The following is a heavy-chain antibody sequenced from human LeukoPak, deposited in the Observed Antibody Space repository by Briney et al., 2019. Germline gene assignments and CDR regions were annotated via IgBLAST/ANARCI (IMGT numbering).Heavy chain of an antibody. CDR1: GGSFSGYY. V-gene: IGHV4-34*01. J-gene: IGHJ6*03. CDR3: ARGLAGLGVRYYYYYMDV. Sequence: SETLSLTCAVYGGSFSGYYWSWNRQPPGKGLEWIGEINHSGSTNYNPSLKSRVTISVDTSKNQFSLKLSSVTAADTAVYYCARGLAGLGVRYYYYYMDVWGKGTTVTVSS. D-gene: IGHD6-6*01. CDR2: INHSGST.